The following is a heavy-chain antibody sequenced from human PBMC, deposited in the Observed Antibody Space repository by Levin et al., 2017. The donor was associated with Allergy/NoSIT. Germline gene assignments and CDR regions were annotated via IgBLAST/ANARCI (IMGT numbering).Heavy chain of an antibody. J-gene: IGHJ4*02. V-gene: IGHV3-48*01. CDR2: ISSSSSTI. D-gene: IGHD6-19*01. CDR3: ARGNSSGRGAFDY. Sequence: SCAASGFTFSSYRMNWVRQAPGKGLEWVSYISSSSSTIYYADSVKGRFTISRDNAKNSLYLQMNSLRAEDTAVYYCARGNSSGRGAFDYWGQGTLVTVSS. CDR1: GFTFSSYR.